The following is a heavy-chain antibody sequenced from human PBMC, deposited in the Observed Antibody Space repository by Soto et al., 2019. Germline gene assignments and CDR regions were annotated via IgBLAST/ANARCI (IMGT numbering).Heavy chain of an antibody. CDR1: GFTFSSYS. V-gene: IGHV3-48*02. Sequence: EVQLVESGGGLVQPGGSLRLSCAASGFTFSSYSMNWVRQAPGKGLEWVSYISSSSSTIYYADSVKGRFTISRDNAKNSLYLQMNSLRDEDTAVYYCARDNGESYYDILTGRYYYYYGMDVWGQGTTVTVSS. J-gene: IGHJ6*02. CDR2: ISSSSSTI. CDR3: ARDNGESYYDILTGRYYYYYGMDV. D-gene: IGHD3-9*01.